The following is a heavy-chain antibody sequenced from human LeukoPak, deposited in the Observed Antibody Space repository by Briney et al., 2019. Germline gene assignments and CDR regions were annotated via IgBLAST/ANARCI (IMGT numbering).Heavy chain of an antibody. CDR2: IYYSGSS. Sequence: TPSETLSLTCTVSGGSISSGGYYWSWIRQHPGKGLVWVVYIYYSGSSYYNPSLKSRVTISVDTSKNQFSLKLSSVTAADTAVYYCVRTPYYYDSSGYYGVDYWGQGTLVTVSS. CDR3: VRTPYYYDSSGYYGVDY. D-gene: IGHD3-22*01. V-gene: IGHV4-31*03. J-gene: IGHJ4*02. CDR1: GGSISSGGYY.